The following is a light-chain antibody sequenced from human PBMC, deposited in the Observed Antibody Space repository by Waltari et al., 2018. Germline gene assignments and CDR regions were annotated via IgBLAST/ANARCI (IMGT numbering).Light chain of an antibody. CDR3: NSYAGSNSVV. CDR2: DVS. Sequence: QSALTQPPSASGSPGQSVSISCTGTSSDVGTYNAVSWYQQHPGKAPKLIIYDVSERPSGGPVRFSGAKSATTASLTVSGLQAEDEADYYCNSYAGSNSVVFGGGTKLTVL. CDR1: SSDVGTYNA. V-gene: IGLV2-8*01. J-gene: IGLJ3*02.